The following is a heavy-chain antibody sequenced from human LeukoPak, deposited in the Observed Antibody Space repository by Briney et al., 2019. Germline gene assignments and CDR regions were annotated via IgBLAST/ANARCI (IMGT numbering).Heavy chain of an antibody. V-gene: IGHV3-23*01. D-gene: IGHD5-18*01. CDR2: VSGGGGST. J-gene: IGHJ4*02. CDR3: AKGTYTYFDF. CDR1: GFTFSTYA. Sequence: GGSLRLSCAVSGFTFSTYAMSWVRQAPGKGLEWVSTVSGGGGSTYYADSVKGRFTISRDNSKNTLSLQMSSLRAEDTAVYYCAKGTYTYFDFWGQGTLVTVSS.